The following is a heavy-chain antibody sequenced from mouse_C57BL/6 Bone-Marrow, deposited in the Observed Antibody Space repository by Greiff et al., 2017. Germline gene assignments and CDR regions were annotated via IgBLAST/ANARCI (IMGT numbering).Heavy chain of an antibody. CDR1: GYTFTSYD. D-gene: IGHD4-1*01. Sequence: QVQLKESGPELVKPGASVKLSCKASGYTFTSYDINWVKQRPGQGLEWIGWIYPRDGSTKYNEKFKGKATLTVDTSSSTAYMELHSLTSEDSAVYFCERPNWDLLDYVLDYWGQGTSVTVSS. V-gene: IGHV1-85*01. CDR3: ERPNWDLLDYVLDY. CDR2: IYPRDGST. J-gene: IGHJ4*01.